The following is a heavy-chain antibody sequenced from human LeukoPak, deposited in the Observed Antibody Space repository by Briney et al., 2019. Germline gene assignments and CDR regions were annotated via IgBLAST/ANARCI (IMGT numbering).Heavy chain of an antibody. V-gene: IGHV4-59*01. Sequence: SETLSLTCTVFGDSISSYYWSWIRQSPGKGLEWIGYAYYSGSTNYNPSLTGRVTISVDTSKNQFSLKLSSVSAADTAVYYCARSVSYGYDYWGQGTLVTVSS. CDR1: GDSISSYY. CDR3: ARSVSYGYDY. CDR2: AYYSGST. J-gene: IGHJ4*02. D-gene: IGHD5-18*01.